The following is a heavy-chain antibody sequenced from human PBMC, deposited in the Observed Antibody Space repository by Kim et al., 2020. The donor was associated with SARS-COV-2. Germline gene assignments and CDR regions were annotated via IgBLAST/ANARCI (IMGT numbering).Heavy chain of an antibody. Sequence: TYYADSVKGRFTISRHNSKNTLYLQMNSLRAEDTAVYYCAREGSSAEFDYWGQGTLVTVSS. CDR2: T. J-gene: IGHJ4*02. V-gene: IGHV3-53*04. D-gene: IGHD6-19*01. CDR3: AREGSSAEFDY.